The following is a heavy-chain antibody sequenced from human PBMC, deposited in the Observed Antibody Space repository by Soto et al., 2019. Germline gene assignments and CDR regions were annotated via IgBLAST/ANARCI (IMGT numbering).Heavy chain of an antibody. CDR1: GFSVSSNY. V-gene: IGHV3-53*01. CDR3: SGDPSGYDEGDWYHGVDV. Sequence: GGSLRLSCAASGFSVSSNYMSWVRQAPGEGLEWVAIIYINGSTDYADSVQGRFSVSRDIYKNTLFLQMNNLRAEDTAVYFCSGDPSGYDEGDWYHGVDVWGQGTTVTVS. D-gene: IGHD5-12*01. J-gene: IGHJ6*02. CDR2: IYINGST.